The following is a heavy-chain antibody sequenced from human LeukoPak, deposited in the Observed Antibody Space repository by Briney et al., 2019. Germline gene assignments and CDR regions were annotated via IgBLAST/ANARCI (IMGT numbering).Heavy chain of an antibody. Sequence: ASVKVSCKASGGTFSSYAISWVRQAPGQGLEWMGGIIPIFGTANYAQKFQGRVTITADESTSTAYMELNSLRAEDTAVYYCAKDRFPSVAGPAGAAFDIWGQGTMVTVSS. CDR3: AKDRFPSVAGPAGAAFDI. V-gene: IGHV1-69*13. CDR1: GGTFSSYA. D-gene: IGHD6-19*01. CDR2: IIPIFGTA. J-gene: IGHJ3*02.